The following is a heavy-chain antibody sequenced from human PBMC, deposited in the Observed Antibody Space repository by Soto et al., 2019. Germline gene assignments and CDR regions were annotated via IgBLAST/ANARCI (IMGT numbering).Heavy chain of an antibody. Sequence: EVQLVESGGGVVQPGGSLRLSCAASGFTFRSYGMNWLRQAPGKGLEWLSYISSGSTTIHYADSVKGRFTISRDNAKDSVQLQMNSLRAEDTAVYYCASDYCTTTSCRFDYWGKGALVPVSS. D-gene: IGHD2-2*01. J-gene: IGHJ4*02. CDR2: ISSGSTTI. CDR1: GFTFRSYG. V-gene: IGHV3-48*01. CDR3: ASDYCTTTSCRFDY.